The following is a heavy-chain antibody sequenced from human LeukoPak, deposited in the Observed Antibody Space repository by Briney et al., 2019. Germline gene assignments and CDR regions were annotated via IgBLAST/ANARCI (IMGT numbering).Heavy chain of an antibody. CDR1: GDSISSYY. Sequence: SETLSLTCTVSGDSISSYYWSWIRQPPGKGLEWIGYIYYSGSTNYNPSLKSRVTISVDTSKNQFSLKLSSVTAADTAVYYCATAQKDSSSWYSGWYFDYWGQGTLVTVSS. D-gene: IGHD6-13*01. J-gene: IGHJ4*02. CDR2: IYYSGST. V-gene: IGHV4-59*01. CDR3: ATAQKDSSSWYSGWYFDY.